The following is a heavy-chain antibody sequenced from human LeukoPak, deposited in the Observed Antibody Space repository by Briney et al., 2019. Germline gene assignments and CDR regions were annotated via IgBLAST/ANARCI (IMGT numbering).Heavy chain of an antibody. J-gene: IGHJ5*02. CDR1: GGTFSSYA. D-gene: IGHD2-15*01. CDR2: IIPIFGTA. CDR3: ARVVVVVAASWFDP. Sequence: ASVKVSCKASGGTFSSYAISWVRQAPGQGLEWMGGIIPIFGTANYAQKFQGRVTITADKSTSTAYMELSSLRSEDTAVYYCARVVVVVAASWFDPWGQGTLVTVSS. V-gene: IGHV1-69*06.